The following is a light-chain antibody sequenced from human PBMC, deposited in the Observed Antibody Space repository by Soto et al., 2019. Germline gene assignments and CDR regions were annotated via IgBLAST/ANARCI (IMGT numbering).Light chain of an antibody. CDR3: LQDSSYPRI. V-gene: IGKV1-6*01. J-gene: IGKJ1*01. CDR1: QGIRTE. CDR2: GAS. Sequence: AIQMTQSPSSLSASVGDRVTITCRASQGIRTELGWYQQRPGRAPKLLIYGASTLQSGVPSRFSGSGSGTDFTLTISDLQPEDFATYYCLQDSSYPRIFGQGTKIDIK.